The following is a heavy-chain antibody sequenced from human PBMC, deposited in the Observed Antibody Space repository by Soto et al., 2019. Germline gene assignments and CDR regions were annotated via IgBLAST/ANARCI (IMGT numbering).Heavy chain of an antibody. V-gene: IGHV3-74*03. CDR1: GFTFSSYW. J-gene: IGHJ4*02. CDR3: ATIGDVTFHY. D-gene: IGHD4-4*01. Sequence: PGGSLRLSCAASGFTFSSYWMHWVRQVPGKGLVWVSHINSDGTHTTYADSVKGRFTISRDNAKNTLYLQMNSLRAEDTAVYYCATIGDVTFHYWGQGTPVTVSS. CDR2: INSDGTHT.